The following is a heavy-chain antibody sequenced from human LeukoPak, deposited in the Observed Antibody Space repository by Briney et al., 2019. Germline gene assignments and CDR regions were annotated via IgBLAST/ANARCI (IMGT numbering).Heavy chain of an antibody. CDR1: GVSISPYY. J-gene: IGHJ6*03. D-gene: IGHD2-2*01. CDR3: ARVSCTSASCSYYYYMDV. V-gene: IGHV4-4*07. CDR2: IYTSGST. Sequence: SETLSLTCTVSGVSISPYYWSWIRQPAGKGLEWIGRIYTSGSTNYNPSLKSRVTMSIDTSKNQSSLKLTSVTAADTAVYHCARVSCTSASCSYYYYMDVWGKGTTVTVSS.